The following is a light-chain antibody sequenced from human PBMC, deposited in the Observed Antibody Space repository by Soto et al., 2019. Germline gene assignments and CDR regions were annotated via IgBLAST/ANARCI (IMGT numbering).Light chain of an antibody. CDR1: SSNIGNNY. CDR2: DDN. J-gene: IGLJ3*02. Sequence: QSVLTQPRSVSAAPGQKVTISCSGSSSNIGNNYVSWYQQLPGTAPKLLIYDDNKRPSGIPDRFSGSKSGTSATLGITGLQSGDEADYYCGTWDSTLGVGVFGGGTKLTV. CDR3: GTWDSTLGVGV. V-gene: IGLV1-51*01.